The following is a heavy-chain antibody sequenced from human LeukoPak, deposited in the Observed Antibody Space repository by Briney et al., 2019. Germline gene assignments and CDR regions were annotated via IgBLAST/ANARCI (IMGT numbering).Heavy chain of an antibody. D-gene: IGHD1-1*01. Sequence: GESLKISCKASGYKFTSYWIGWVRQMPGKGLELMGFIYPGDSETRYSPSFQGQVTISADKSITTAFLQWSSLKASDTAMYHCARLRLATGPDYWGQGTLVTVSS. CDR3: ARLRLATGPDY. CDR1: GYKFTSYW. J-gene: IGHJ4*02. V-gene: IGHV5-51*01. CDR2: IYPGDSET.